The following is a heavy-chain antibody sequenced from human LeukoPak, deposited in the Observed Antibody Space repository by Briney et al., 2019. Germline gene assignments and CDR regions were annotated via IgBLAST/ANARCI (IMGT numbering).Heavy chain of an antibody. CDR3: AREPPAEIAFDI. Sequence: SETLSLTCTVSGGSISSGGYYWSWIRQHPGKGLEWIGYIYYSGSTYYNPSLKSRVTISVDTSKNQFSLKLSSVTAADTAVYYCAREPPAEIAFDIWGQGTMVTVSS. V-gene: IGHV4-31*03. CDR2: IYYSGST. J-gene: IGHJ3*02. D-gene: IGHD5-24*01. CDR1: GGSISSGGYY.